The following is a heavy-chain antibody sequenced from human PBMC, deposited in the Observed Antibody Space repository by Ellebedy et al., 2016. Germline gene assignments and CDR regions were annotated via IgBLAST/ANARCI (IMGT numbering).Heavy chain of an antibody. V-gene: IGHV3-21*01. CDR3: ARDGRNCSGGSCYSGPNINYYYYDMDV. D-gene: IGHD2-15*01. CDR2: ISSGSSYI. Sequence: GGSLRLXXAASGFTFSSYSMNWVRQAPGKGLEWVSSISSGSSYISYADSVKGRFTISRDNAKNSLYLQMNSLRVEDTAVYSCARDGRNCSGGSCYSGPNINYYYYDMDVWGQGTTVTVSS. J-gene: IGHJ6*02. CDR1: GFTFSSYS.